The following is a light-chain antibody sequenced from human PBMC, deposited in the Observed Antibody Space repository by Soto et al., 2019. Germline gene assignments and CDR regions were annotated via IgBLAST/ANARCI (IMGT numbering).Light chain of an antibody. CDR2: GAS. CDR3: ERYGSAPPLT. CDR1: QSVSSSY. V-gene: IGKV3-20*01. Sequence: EIVLTQSPGTLSLSPGERATLSCRASQSVSSSYLAWYQQKPGQAPRLLIYGASSRATGIPDRFSGSGSGTELTLIISRLDPEDFDVYYCERYGSAPPLTYGGGTKVEIK. J-gene: IGKJ4*01.